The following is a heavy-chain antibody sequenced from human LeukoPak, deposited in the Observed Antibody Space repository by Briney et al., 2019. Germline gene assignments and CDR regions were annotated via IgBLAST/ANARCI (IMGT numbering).Heavy chain of an antibody. CDR2: ISSNGGST. J-gene: IGHJ3*02. CDR1: GFTFSNHA. Sequence: GGSLRLSCAASGFTFSNHAMHWVGQAPGKGLEYVSAISSNGGSTYYAHSVKGRFTISRDSSKNTLYLEMGSLRAEDMALYYCARDGGRSATPSSDMWGRGTMVTVSS. CDR3: ARDGGRSATPSSDM. D-gene: IGHD3-16*01. V-gene: IGHV3-64*01.